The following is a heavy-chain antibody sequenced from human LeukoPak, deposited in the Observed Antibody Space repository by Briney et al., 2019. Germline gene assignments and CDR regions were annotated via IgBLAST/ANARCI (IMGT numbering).Heavy chain of an antibody. D-gene: IGHD3-10*01. Sequence: ASVKVSCKASGYTFTSYYMHWVRQAPGQGLEWMGIINPSGGSTSYAQKFQGRVTMTRDTSTSTVYMVLSSLRSEDTAVHYCARAANYYGSGSNWFDPWGQGTLVTVSS. CDR3: ARAANYYGSGSNWFDP. V-gene: IGHV1-46*01. J-gene: IGHJ5*02. CDR2: INPSGGST. CDR1: GYTFTSYY.